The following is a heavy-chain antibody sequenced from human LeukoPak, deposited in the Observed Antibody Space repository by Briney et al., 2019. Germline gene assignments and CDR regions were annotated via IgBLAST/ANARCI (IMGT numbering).Heavy chain of an antibody. Sequence: PGRSLRLSCAASGFTFDDYAMHWVRQAPGEGLEWVSGISWNSGSIGYADSVKGRFTISRDNAKNSLYLQMNSLRAEDTALYYCARLGVAGIRGDAFDIWGQGTMVTVSS. D-gene: IGHD6-19*01. J-gene: IGHJ3*02. CDR2: ISWNSGSI. CDR3: ARLGVAGIRGDAFDI. V-gene: IGHV3-9*01. CDR1: GFTFDDYA.